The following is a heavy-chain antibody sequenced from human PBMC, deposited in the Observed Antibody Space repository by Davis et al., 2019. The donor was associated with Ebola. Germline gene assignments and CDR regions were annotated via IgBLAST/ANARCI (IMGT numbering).Heavy chain of an antibody. Sequence: GESLKISCAASGFTFSSYWMHWLRPAPGKGLVWVSRITSDGSRTSYADSVKGLFTISRDNAKNTLYLQMNSLGAEDTAVYYCAKQRGVGAIDYDYWGRGTVVTDSS. J-gene: IGHJ4*02. CDR2: ITSDGSRT. CDR3: AKQRGVGAIDYDY. CDR1: GFTFSSYW. D-gene: IGHD1-26*01. V-gene: IGHV3-74*01.